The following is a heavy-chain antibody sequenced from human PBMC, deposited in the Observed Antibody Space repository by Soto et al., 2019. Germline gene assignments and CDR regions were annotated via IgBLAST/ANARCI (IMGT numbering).Heavy chain of an antibody. J-gene: IGHJ3*02. CDR2: ISSSSSYT. V-gene: IGHV3-11*05. CDR3: ARDADILPGSDAFDI. CDR1: GFTFSDYY. D-gene: IGHD3-9*01. Sequence: QVQLVESGGGLVKPGGSLRLSCAASGFTFSDYYMSWIRQAPGKGLEWVSYISSSSSYTNYADSVKGRFTISRDNAKNSLYLQMNSPRAEDTAVYYCARDADILPGSDAFDIWGQGTMVTVSS.